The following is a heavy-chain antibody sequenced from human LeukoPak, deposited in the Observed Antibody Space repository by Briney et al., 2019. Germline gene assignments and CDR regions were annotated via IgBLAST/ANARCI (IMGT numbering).Heavy chain of an antibody. D-gene: IGHD3-10*01. J-gene: IGHJ6*03. CDR2: MNANSGNT. CDR3: ARAMRSRLGNYRSGSYRSDYYYYCMDV. V-gene: IGHV1-8*01. CDR1: GYTFTSYD. Sequence: ASLKVSCKASGYTFTSYDINWVRQATGQGLEWMGWMNANSGNTDYAKTFQGRVTMTRNTSRSTAYMELSSLRSEDTAVYYCARAMRSRLGNYRSGSYRSDYYYYCMDVWGKGTTVTVSS.